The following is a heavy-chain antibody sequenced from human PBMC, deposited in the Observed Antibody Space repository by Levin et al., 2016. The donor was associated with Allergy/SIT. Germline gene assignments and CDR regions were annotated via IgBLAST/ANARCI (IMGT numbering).Heavy chain of an antibody. CDR2: MNPNSDNT. J-gene: IGHJ4*02. D-gene: IGHD4-17*01. CDR1: GYTFTSYD. V-gene: IGHV1-8*01. CDR3: GRHHIRGDYYFDY. Sequence: ASVKVSCKASGYTFTSYDINWVRQATGQGLEWMGWMNPNSDNTGYAQKFQGRVTITADESTSTAYMELSSLRSEDTAVYYCGRHHIRGDYYFDYWGQGTLVTVSS.